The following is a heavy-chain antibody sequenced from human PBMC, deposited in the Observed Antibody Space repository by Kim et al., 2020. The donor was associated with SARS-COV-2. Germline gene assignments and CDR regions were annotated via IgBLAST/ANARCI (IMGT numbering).Heavy chain of an antibody. V-gene: IGHV4-59*01. D-gene: IGHD2-21*01. CDR3: ARDEFRYYYYYGMDV. J-gene: IGHJ6*02. Sequence: SLKSRVTISVDTSKNQFSLKLSSVTAADTAVYYCARDEFRYYYYYGMDVWGQGTTVTVSS.